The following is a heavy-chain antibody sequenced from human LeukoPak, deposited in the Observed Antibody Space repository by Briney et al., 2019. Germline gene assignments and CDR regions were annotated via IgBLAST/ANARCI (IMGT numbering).Heavy chain of an antibody. CDR1: GFTFSTYW. CDR2: IQQDGSEK. CDR3: ARVSHFWSGVDY. V-gene: IGHV3-7*01. D-gene: IGHD3-3*02. J-gene: IGHJ4*02. Sequence: GGSLRLSCAASGFTFSTYWMSWVRQAPGKGLEWAANIQQDGSEKYYVDSVKGRFTISRDNAKNSLYLQMNSLTAEDTAVYYCARVSHFWSGVDYWGQGTLATVSS.